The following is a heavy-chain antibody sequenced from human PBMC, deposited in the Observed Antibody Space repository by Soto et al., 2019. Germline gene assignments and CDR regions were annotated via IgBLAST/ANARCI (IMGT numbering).Heavy chain of an antibody. J-gene: IGHJ4*02. Sequence: ASVKVSCKASGYTFTNYGISWVRQAPGQGLEWMGWISAYNGNTKYSQKLQGRVTITTDTSTSTAYMELSSLRSEDTAVYYCARGSGYYYWDDYWGQGTLVTVSS. V-gene: IGHV1-18*01. CDR2: ISAYNGNT. CDR3: ARGSGYYYWDDY. D-gene: IGHD3-22*01. CDR1: GYTFTNYG.